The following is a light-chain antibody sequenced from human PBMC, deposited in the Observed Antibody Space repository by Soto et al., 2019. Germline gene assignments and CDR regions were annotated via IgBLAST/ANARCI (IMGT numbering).Light chain of an antibody. J-gene: IGKJ4*01. CDR3: QQFNNYPLT. V-gene: IGKV1D-13*01. CDR2: DAS. CDR1: QGISSA. Sequence: AIQLTQSPSSLSASVGDRVTITCRASQGISSALAWYQQKPGKAPKLLIYDASSLKSGVPSRFSGSGSGTDFTLTISSLQPEDFATYYCQQFNNYPLTFGGGTKVDIK.